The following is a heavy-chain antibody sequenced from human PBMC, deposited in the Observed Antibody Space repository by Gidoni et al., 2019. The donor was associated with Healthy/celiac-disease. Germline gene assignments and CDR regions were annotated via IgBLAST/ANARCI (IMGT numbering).Heavy chain of an antibody. CDR1: GFTFSSYA. D-gene: IGHD1-26*01. Sequence: QVQLVESGGGVVQPGRSLRLSCAASGFTFSSYAMHWVRQAPAKGLEWVAVISYDGSNKYYADSVKGRFTISRDNSKNTLYLQMNSLRAEDTAVYYCARDRSRIVGATNYFDYWGQGTLVTVSS. CDR2: ISYDGSNK. J-gene: IGHJ4*02. CDR3: ARDRSRIVGATNYFDY. V-gene: IGHV3-30-3*01.